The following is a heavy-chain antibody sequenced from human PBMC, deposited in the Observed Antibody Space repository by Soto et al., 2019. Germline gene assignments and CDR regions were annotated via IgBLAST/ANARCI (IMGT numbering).Heavy chain of an antibody. D-gene: IGHD3-16*01. CDR3: VRSPKMGVRGAF. J-gene: IGHJ1*01. CDR2: IKVGSSRI. CDR1: GFSFSAYN. Sequence: GGSLRLSCIGSGFSFSAYNMNWVRQAPGKGLEWVSSIKVGSSRIYQQDSMKGRFTISRDDARNSVYLQINSLRAEDTALYFCVRSPKMGVRGAFWGRGTQVTVSS. V-gene: IGHV3-21*01.